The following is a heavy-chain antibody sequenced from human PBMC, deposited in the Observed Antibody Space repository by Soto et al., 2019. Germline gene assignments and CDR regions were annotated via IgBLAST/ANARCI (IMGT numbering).Heavy chain of an antibody. CDR3: ARWGGYYDTKVDFDY. CDR1: GYSFTSYC. CDR2: IYPGDSDT. V-gene: IGHV5-51*01. J-gene: IGHJ4*02. D-gene: IGHD3-3*01. Sequence: GESLKISCKGSGYSFTSYCIGWVRQMPGKGLEWMGIIYPGDSDTRYSPSFQGQVTISADKSISTAYLQSSSLKASDTAMYYCARWGGYYDTKVDFDYWGQGTLVTVSS.